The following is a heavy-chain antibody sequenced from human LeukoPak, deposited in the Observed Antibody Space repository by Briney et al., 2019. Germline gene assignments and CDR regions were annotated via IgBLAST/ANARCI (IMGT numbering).Heavy chain of an antibody. Sequence: SETLSLTCTVSGGSISSYYWSWLRQPPGTGLEWIGYIYYSGSTNYNPSLKTRVTISVDTSKPQFSLKLSSVTAADTAVYYCARHLPSIAAAGFPFDYWGQGTLGTVSS. V-gene: IGHV4-59*08. D-gene: IGHD6-13*01. CDR3: ARHLPSIAAAGFPFDY. J-gene: IGHJ4*02. CDR1: GGSISSYY. CDR2: IYYSGST.